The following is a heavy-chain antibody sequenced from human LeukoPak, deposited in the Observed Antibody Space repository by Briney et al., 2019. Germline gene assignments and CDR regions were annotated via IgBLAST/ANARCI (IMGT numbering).Heavy chain of an antibody. CDR1: GFTFSVYG. Sequence: PGGSLRLSCAASGFTFSVYGMHWVRQAPGKGLEWVAFIRYDGSNKYYADSVKGRFTISRDNSKNTLYLQMNSLRAEDTAVYYCAKTLMVYADYNWFDPWGQGTLVTVSS. J-gene: IGHJ5*02. V-gene: IGHV3-30*02. CDR3: AKTLMVYADYNWFDP. D-gene: IGHD2-8*01. CDR2: IRYDGSNK.